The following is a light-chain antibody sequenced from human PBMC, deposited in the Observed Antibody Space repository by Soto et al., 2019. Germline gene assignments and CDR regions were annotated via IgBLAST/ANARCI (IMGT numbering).Light chain of an antibody. V-gene: IGKV3-20*01. CDR1: QSVSNNY. CDR3: QQYNNWPRT. J-gene: IGKJ1*01. CDR2: GAS. Sequence: EIVLTQSPGTLSLSPGERATLSCRASQSVSNNYLAWYQQKPGQAPRLLIYGASNRATGIPDRFSGSGSGTDLTITISRLEPEDFEAYYCQQYNNWPRTFGQGTKVDIK.